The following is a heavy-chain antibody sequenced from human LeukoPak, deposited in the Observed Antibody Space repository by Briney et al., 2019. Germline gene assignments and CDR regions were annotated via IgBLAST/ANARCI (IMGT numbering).Heavy chain of an antibody. D-gene: IGHD4-23*01. CDR1: GYTLTELS. CDR3: ATADYGGNSQSFDY. J-gene: IGHJ4*02. CDR2: FDPEDGET. V-gene: IGHV1-24*01. Sequence: ASVKVSCNVSGYTLTELSVHWVRQAPGKGLEWMGGFDPEDGETIYAQKFQGRVTMTEDTSTDTAYMELSSLRSEDTAVYYCATADYGGNSQSFDYWGQGTLVTVSS.